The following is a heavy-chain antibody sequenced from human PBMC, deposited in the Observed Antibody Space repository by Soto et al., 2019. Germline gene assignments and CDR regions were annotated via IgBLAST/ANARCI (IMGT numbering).Heavy chain of an antibody. CDR1: GYTFTSYD. D-gene: IGHD3-22*01. CDR2: MNPNSGNT. Sequence: ASVKVSCMASGYTFTSYDINWVRPATGQGRAWMGWMNPNSGNTGYAQKFQGRVTMTRNTSISTAYMELSSLRSEDTAVYYCARGPTVYYYDSSGYYSFDYWGQGTLVTVSS. J-gene: IGHJ4*02. CDR3: ARGPTVYYYDSSGYYSFDY. V-gene: IGHV1-8*01.